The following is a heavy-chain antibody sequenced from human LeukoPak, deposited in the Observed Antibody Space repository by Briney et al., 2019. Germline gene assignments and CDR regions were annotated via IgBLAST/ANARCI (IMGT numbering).Heavy chain of an antibody. CDR1: GGSICSGGYS. V-gene: IGHV4-30-2*01. CDR2: IYHSGST. D-gene: IGHD6-19*01. J-gene: IGHJ4*02. CDR3: ARVTPPGAVAASFDY. Sequence: KASETLSLTCAVSGGSICSGGYSWSWIRQPPGKGLEWIGYIYHSGSTYYNPSLKSRVTISVDRSKNQFSLKLSSVTAADTAVYYCARVTPPGAVAASFDYWGQGTLVTVSS.